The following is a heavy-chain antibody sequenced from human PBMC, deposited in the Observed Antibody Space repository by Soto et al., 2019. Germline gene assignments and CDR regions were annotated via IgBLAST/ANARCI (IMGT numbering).Heavy chain of an antibody. CDR3: AHSPGYLTGGNWFDP. CDR2: IYWDDDT. Sequence: QINLKESGPTLVKPTQTLTLTCSFSGFSLTTGVSVNWIRQPPGKALEWLALIYWDDDTRYSPSLRSRLSITKDTSKNQVVLTVTNVDPADTATYFCAHSPGYLTGGNWFDPWGQGILVTVSS. J-gene: IGHJ5*02. CDR1: GFSLTTGVS. D-gene: IGHD7-27*01. V-gene: IGHV2-5*02.